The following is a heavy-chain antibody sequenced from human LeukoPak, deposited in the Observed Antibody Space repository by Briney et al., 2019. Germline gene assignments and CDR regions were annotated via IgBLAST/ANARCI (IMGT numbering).Heavy chain of an antibody. D-gene: IGHD1-26*01. CDR2: INWNGAST. J-gene: IGHJ4*02. CDR3: ARAFVPTVGAYDY. Sequence: GGSLRLSCAASGFTFDDYAMNWVRQAPGKGLEWVSGINWNGASTSYADSVKGRFAISRDNAKNSLCLQMNSLRAEDTALYYCARAFVPTVGAYDYWGQGTLVTVSS. V-gene: IGHV3-20*04. CDR1: GFTFDDYA.